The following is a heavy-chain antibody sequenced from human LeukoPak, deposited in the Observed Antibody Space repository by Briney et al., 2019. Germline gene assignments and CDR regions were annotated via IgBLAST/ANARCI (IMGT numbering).Heavy chain of an antibody. D-gene: IGHD2-15*01. V-gene: IGHV1-69*01. J-gene: IGHJ4*02. CDR3: ARSVSTGVVAATFDY. Sequence: SVKVSCKPSGGTFISYAISWVPQAPGQGLEWMGGIIPIFGTANYAQKFQGRVTITADESTSTAYMELSSLRSEDTAVYYCARSVSTGVVAATFDYWGQGTPVTVSS. CDR1: GGTFISYA. CDR2: IIPIFGTA.